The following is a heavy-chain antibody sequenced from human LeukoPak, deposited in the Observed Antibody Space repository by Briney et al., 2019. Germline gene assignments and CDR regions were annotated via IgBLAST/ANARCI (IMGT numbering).Heavy chain of an antibody. Sequence: GGSLRLSCAASGFIFSNYWMSWVRQAPGKGLEWVANIKQDGNEMYYVDSVKGRFTISRDNAKNSLYLQMNSLRAEDTALYYCAKVISGNYYDSSGYYSDWGQGTLVTVSS. CDR1: GFIFSNYW. V-gene: IGHV3-7*03. D-gene: IGHD3-22*01. CDR3: AKVISGNYYDSSGYYSD. CDR2: IKQDGNEM. J-gene: IGHJ4*02.